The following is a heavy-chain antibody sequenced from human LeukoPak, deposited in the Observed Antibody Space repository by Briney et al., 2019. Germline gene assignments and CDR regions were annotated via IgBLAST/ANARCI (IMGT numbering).Heavy chain of an antibody. CDR1: GFTVDGYA. J-gene: IGHJ3*02. D-gene: IGHD1-7*01. V-gene: IGHV3-9*01. CDR3: ARVISPTQLPRDAFDI. CDR2: ICCSSGSI. Sequence: GRSLRLSCAASGFTVDGYAMHWVRQAPGKGLEWVSGICCSSGSICYADSVKGRFTISRDNSKNTLYLQMNSLRAEDTAVYYCARVISPTQLPRDAFDIWGQGTMVTVSS.